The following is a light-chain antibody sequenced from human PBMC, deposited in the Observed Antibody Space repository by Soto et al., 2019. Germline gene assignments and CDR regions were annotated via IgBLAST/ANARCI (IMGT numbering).Light chain of an antibody. CDR2: EAS. J-gene: IGKJ1*01. CDR1: QNINSW. CDR3: QQYNVYSWT. Sequence: DIHMTPSPSTLSASVGDRVTITCRASQNINSWLAWYQQKPGKAPKLLIYEASSLGKGVPARFGGSGSGTEFTLTISSLQPDDFATYYCQQYNVYSWTFGQGTKGDIK. V-gene: IGKV1-5*03.